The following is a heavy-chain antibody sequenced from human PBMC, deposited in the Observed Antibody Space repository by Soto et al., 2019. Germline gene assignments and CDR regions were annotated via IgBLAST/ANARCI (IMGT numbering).Heavy chain of an antibody. CDR2: ISSSSSTI. D-gene: IGHD3-22*01. CDR1: GFTFSSYS. Sequence: PGGSLRLSCAASGFTFSSYSMNWVRQAPGKGLEWVSYISSSSSTIYYADSVKGRFTISRDNAKNSLYLQMNSLRAEDTAVYYCAKSIYYDSSGYSHYWGQGTLVTVSS. J-gene: IGHJ4*02. CDR3: AKSIYYDSSGYSHY. V-gene: IGHV3-48*01.